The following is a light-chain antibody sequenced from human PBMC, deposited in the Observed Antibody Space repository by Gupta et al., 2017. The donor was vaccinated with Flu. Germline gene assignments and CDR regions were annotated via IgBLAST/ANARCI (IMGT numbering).Light chain of an antibody. CDR3: ATFDVNLPDVV. CDR1: SSNIGMYT. CDR2: TDN. V-gene: IGLV1-44*01. J-gene: IGLJ2*01. Sequence: VSISVSGRSSNIGMYTVTWYQHVPGSAPKLLIHTDNERPSGVPGRFSGSKSGTSASLAISGLQSEEEADYYCATFDVNLPDVVVGGGTMLTVL.